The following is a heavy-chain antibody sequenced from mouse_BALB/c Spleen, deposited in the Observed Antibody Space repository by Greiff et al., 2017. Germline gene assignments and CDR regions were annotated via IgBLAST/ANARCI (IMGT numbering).Heavy chain of an antibody. Sequence: QVQLQQSGSELMKPGASVKISCKATGYTFSSYWIEWVKQRPGYGLEWIGEILPASGSTNYNEKFKGKATFTADTSSNTAYMQLSSLTSEDSAVYYCARCVYYGNYFAMDYWGQGTSVTVSA. CDR2: ILPASGST. CDR3: ARCVYYGNYFAMDY. CDR1: GYTFSSYW. D-gene: IGHD2-1*01. V-gene: IGHV1-9*01. J-gene: IGHJ4*01.